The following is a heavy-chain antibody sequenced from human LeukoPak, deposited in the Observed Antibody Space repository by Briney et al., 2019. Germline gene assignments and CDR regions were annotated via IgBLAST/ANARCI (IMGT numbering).Heavy chain of an antibody. V-gene: IGHV3-11*01. J-gene: IGHJ3*02. CDR3: AKDIAAAGTDAFDI. D-gene: IGHD6-13*01. CDR1: EFTFSDYY. Sequence: GGSLRLSCAASEFTFSDYYMSWIRQAPGKGLEWVSYISYSGDTIYYADSVKGRFTISRDNAKNSLYLQMNSLRAEDTALYYCAKDIAAAGTDAFDIWGQGTMVTVSS. CDR2: ISYSGDTI.